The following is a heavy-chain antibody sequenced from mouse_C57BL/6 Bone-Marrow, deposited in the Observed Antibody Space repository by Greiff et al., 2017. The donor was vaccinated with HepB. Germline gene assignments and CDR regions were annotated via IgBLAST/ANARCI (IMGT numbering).Heavy chain of an antibody. CDR3: ARHSNYYYYAMDY. CDR2: IYPRSGNT. D-gene: IGHD2-5*01. CDR1: GYTFTSYG. Sequence: QVQLKQSGAELARPGASVKLSCKASGYTFTSYGISWVKQRTGQGLEWIGEIYPRSGNTYYNEKFKGKATLTADKSSSTAYMELRSLTSEDSAVYFCARHSNYYYYAMDYWGQGTSVTVSS. J-gene: IGHJ4*01. V-gene: IGHV1-81*01.